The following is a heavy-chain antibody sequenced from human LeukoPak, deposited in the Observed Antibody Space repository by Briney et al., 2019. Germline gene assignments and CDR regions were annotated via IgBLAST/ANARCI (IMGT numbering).Heavy chain of an antibody. D-gene: IGHD5-18*01. CDR1: GFTSSSYA. V-gene: IGHV3-23*01. Sequence: PGGSLRLSCAASGFTSSSYAMSWVRQAPGKGLEWVSAISGSGGSTYYADSVKGRFTISRDNSKNTLYLQMNSLRAEDTAVYYCANQWIQLWCFDYWGQGTLVTVSS. CDR2: ISGSGGST. CDR3: ANQWIQLWCFDY. J-gene: IGHJ4*02.